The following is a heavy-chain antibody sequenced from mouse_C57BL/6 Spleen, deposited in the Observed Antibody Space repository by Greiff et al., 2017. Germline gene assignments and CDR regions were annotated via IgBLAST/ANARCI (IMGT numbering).Heavy chain of an antibody. J-gene: IGHJ2*01. CDR2: IYPGGGYT. CDR3: ARGGKNGIDY. V-gene: IGHV1-63*01. Sequence: QVHVKQSGAELVRPGTSVKMSCKASGYTFTNYWIGWAKQRPGHGLEWIGDIYPGGGYTNYNEKFKGKATLTADKSSSTAYMQFSSLTSEDSAIYYCARGGKNGIDYWGQGTTLTVSS. D-gene: IGHD1-3*01. CDR1: GYTFTNYW.